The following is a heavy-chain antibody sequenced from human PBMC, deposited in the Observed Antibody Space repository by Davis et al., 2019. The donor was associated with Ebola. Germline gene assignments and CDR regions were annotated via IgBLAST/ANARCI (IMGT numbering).Heavy chain of an antibody. D-gene: IGHD5-24*01. Sequence: GESLKISCKGSGYSFTSYWIGWVRQMPGKGLEWMGIIYPGDSDARYSPSFQGQVTISADKSISTTYLQWSSLKASDTAMYYCAMISRDGYNFYLDYFDYWGQGTLVTVSS. CDR3: AMISRDGYNFYLDYFDY. J-gene: IGHJ4*02. V-gene: IGHV5-51*01. CDR2: IYPGDSDA. CDR1: GYSFTSYW.